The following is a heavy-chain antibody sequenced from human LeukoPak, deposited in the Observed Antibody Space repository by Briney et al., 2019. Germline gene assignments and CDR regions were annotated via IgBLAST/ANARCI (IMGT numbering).Heavy chain of an antibody. CDR3: ARGRWGTRVGMDV. CDR2: MYYSGST. Sequence: PSETLSLTCTVSGGSISDYYWSWIRQPPGKGLEWIGYMYYSGSTNYNPSLKSRVTISVDTSKNQVSLKLSSVTAADTAVYYCARGRWGTRVGMDVWGQGTTVTVSS. V-gene: IGHV4-59*01. D-gene: IGHD1-7*01. J-gene: IGHJ6*02. CDR1: GGSISDYY.